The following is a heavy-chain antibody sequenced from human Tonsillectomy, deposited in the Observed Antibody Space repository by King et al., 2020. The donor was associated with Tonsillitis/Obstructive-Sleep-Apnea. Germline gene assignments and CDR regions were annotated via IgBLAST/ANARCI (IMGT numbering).Heavy chain of an antibody. D-gene: IGHD4-17*01. CDR3: ARVSRRQRFFDY. CDR2: ISSSSSYT. Sequence: QLVQSGGGLVKPGGSLRLSCAASGFTFSDYYMSWIRQAPGKGLEWVSYISSSSSYTNYADFVKGRFTISRDNAKNSLYLQMNSLRAEDTAVYYCARVSRRQRFFDYWGQGTLVTVSS. V-gene: IGHV3-11*05. CDR1: GFTFSDYY. J-gene: IGHJ4*02.